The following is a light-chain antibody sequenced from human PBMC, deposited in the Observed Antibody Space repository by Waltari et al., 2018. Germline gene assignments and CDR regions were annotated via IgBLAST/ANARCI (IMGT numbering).Light chain of an antibody. CDR1: SSDVGGYXX. CDR2: EVS. Sequence: QSVTISCTGSSSDVGGYXXXXXYQPHPGTAPKVIIYEVSKWPSGVPHRFSGSKSGNPASLTVSGLQAEDEADYYCSSYAGGSVVIFGGGTKLTVL. J-gene: IGLJ2*01. CDR3: SSYAGGSVVI. V-gene: IGLV2-8*01.